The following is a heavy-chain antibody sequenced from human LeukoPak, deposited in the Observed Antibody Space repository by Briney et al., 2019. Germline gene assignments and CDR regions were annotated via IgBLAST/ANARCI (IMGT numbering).Heavy chain of an antibody. CDR3: ARGLAVAGTTEDFPP. Sequence: SETLSLTCAVYGRSFSGYYWSWIRQPPGKGLEWIGEINHSGSTNYNPSLKSRVTISVDTSKNQFSLKLSSVTAADTAVYYCARGLAVAGTTEDFPPRGQGTLVTVSS. CDR1: GRSFSGYY. J-gene: IGHJ4*02. D-gene: IGHD6-19*01. CDR2: INHSGST. V-gene: IGHV4-34*01.